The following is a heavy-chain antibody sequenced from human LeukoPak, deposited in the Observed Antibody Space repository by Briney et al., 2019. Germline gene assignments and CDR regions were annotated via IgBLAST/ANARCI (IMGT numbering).Heavy chain of an antibody. J-gene: IGHJ4*02. CDR3: ARGRHILMVAVNFDY. CDR1: GYTFTSYY. CDR2: INPSGGDT. D-gene: IGHD2-21*02. V-gene: IGHV1-46*01. Sequence: ASVKVSCKASGYTFTSYYMHWVRQAPGQGLEWMGIINPSGGDTRYAQSFQGRVTMSGDTSTSTFYMELSSLRSEDTAVYYCARGRHILMVAVNFDYWGQGDLVTVSS.